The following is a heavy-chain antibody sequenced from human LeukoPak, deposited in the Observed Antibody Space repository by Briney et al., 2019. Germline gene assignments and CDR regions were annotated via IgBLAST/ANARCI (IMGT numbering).Heavy chain of an antibody. V-gene: IGHV3-30*18. CDR2: ISYDGSTK. CDR3: AKESGSRSYGAYFPH. CDR1: GFTFSTYS. J-gene: IGHJ1*01. Sequence: GGSLRLSCAASGFTFSTYSMNWVRQAPGKGLEWVAVISYDGSTKYYADSVKGRFTISRDNSKSTLYLQMNSLRAEDTAVYYCAKESGSRSYGAYFPHWGQGTLVTVSS. D-gene: IGHD6-13*01.